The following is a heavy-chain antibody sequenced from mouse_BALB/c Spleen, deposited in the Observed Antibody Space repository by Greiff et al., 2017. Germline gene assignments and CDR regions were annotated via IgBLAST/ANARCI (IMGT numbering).Heavy chain of an antibody. D-gene: IGHD4-1*01. Sequence: VQLKQSGPSLVKPSQTLSLTCSVTGDSITSGYWNWIRKFPGNKLEYMGYISYSGSTYYNPSLKSRISITRDTAKNQYYLQLNSVTTEDTATYYCARGDWDDGYFDYWGQGTTLTVSS. J-gene: IGHJ2*01. CDR1: GDSITSGY. CDR3: ARGDWDDGYFDY. V-gene: IGHV3-8*02. CDR2: ISYSGST.